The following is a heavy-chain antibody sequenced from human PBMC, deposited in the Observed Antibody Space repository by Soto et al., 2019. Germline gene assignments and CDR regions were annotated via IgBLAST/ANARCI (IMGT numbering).Heavy chain of an antibody. CDR1: GVSISSDGYS. J-gene: IGHJ6*02. V-gene: IGHV4-30-2*01. CDR2: IYQSGST. Sequence: QLQLQESGSGLVKPSQTLSLTCAVSGVSISSDGYSWGWIRQPPGKGLEWSGFIYQSGSTYYNPSLTSPGTMSVDRSKNQFSLKLTSVTAADTAVYYCARDYYDFRTSYHYGMAVWGQGTTVTVSS. CDR3: ARDYYDFRTSYHYGMAV. D-gene: IGHD3-3*01.